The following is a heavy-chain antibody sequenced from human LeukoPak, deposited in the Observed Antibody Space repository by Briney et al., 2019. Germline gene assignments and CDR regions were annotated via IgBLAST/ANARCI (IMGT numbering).Heavy chain of an antibody. J-gene: IGHJ4*02. Sequence: GGSLRLSCVVSGITFSGYSMIWVRQAPGKGLVWLSFMTTSGNTIFYAESVKDRFTISRDNAKKSLYLQMNSLRDEDTAVYYCARVGGATAVTMYFEYLGQGTLVTVTS. CDR2: MTTSGNTI. D-gene: IGHD1-26*01. V-gene: IGHV3-48*02. CDR1: GITFSGYS. CDR3: ARVGGATAVTMYFEY.